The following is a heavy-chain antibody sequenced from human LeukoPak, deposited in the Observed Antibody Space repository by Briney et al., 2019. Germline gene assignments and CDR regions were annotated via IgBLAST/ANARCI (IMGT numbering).Heavy chain of an antibody. D-gene: IGHD6-19*01. CDR1: GFTFSKYW. J-gene: IGHJ4*02. CDR3: ATRQWLAPPPDS. Sequence: GGSLRLSCAASGFTFSKYWMLWVRQAPGKGLESVSRINTDGTVTTYADSVKGRFTVSRDNANNTMFLQMNSVRDEDTAVYYCATRQWLAPPPDSWGQGTPVTVSS. V-gene: IGHV3-74*01. CDR2: INTDGTVT.